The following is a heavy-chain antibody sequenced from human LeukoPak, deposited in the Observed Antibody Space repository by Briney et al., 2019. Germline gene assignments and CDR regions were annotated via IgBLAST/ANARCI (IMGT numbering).Heavy chain of an antibody. J-gene: IGHJ3*02. Sequence: PGRSLRLSCAASGFTFDDYAMHWVRQAPGKGLEWVSGISWNSGSIGYADSVKGRFTISRDNAKNSLYLQMNSLRAEDTALYYCAKVISGMSQLRDAFDIWGQGTMVTVSS. CDR2: ISWNSGSI. V-gene: IGHV3-9*01. D-gene: IGHD1-1*01. CDR1: GFTFDDYA. CDR3: AKVISGMSQLRDAFDI.